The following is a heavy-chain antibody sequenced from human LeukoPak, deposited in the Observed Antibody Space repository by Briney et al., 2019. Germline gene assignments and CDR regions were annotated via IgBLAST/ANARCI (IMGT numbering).Heavy chain of an antibody. J-gene: IGHJ5*02. CDR3: ARAIIVVVPAAISWFDP. V-gene: IGHV1-2*02. Sequence: ASVKVSCKASGYTFTGYYMHWVRQAPGQGLEWMGWINPYSGGTNYAQKFQGRVTMTRDTSISTAYMELSRLRSDDTAVYYCARAIIVVVPAAISWFDPWGQGTLVTVSS. CDR1: GYTFTGYY. D-gene: IGHD2-2*01. CDR2: INPYSGGT.